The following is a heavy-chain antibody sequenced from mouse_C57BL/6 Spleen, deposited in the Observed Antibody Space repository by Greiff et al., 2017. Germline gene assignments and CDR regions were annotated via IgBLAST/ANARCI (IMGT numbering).Heavy chain of an antibody. V-gene: IGHV5-6*01. Sequence: EVQLVESGGDLVKPGGSLKLSCAASGFTFSSYGMSWVRQTPDKRLEWVATISSGGSYTYYPDSVKGRFTISRDNAKNTLYLQMSSLKSEDTAMYYCARQGSSSDWYFDVWGTGTTVTVSS. CDR1: GFTFSSYG. J-gene: IGHJ1*03. CDR2: ISSGGSYT. D-gene: IGHD1-1*01. CDR3: ARQGSSSDWYFDV.